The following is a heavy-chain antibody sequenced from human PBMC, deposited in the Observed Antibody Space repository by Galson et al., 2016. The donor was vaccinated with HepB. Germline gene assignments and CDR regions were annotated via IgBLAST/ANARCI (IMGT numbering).Heavy chain of an antibody. V-gene: IGHV3-30*18. CDR1: GFTFNVYG. D-gene: IGHD3-9*01. J-gene: IGHJ4*02. Sequence: SLRLSCAASGFTFNVYGMHWVRQAPGKGLEWVASISHDGSNSYHVDSVKGRFTISRDNSKSTLYLEMNSLRGEDTAIYYCAKGDYDVLRYSDHWGQGTLVTVSS. CDR2: ISHDGSNS. CDR3: AKGDYDVLRYSDH.